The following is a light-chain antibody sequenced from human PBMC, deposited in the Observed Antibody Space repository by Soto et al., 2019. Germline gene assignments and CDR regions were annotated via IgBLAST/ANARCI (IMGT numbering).Light chain of an antibody. V-gene: IGLV3-21*02. Sequence: SYELTQPPSVSVAPGQTARITCGGNNIGSKSVHWYQQKPGQAPVLVVYDDSDRPSGIPERFSGSNSGYTATLTISRVEAGDQGQDYCHVWDSSSDQYVFSTWTKVTVL. CDR3: HVWDSSSDQYV. J-gene: IGLJ1*01. CDR2: DDS. CDR1: NIGSKS.